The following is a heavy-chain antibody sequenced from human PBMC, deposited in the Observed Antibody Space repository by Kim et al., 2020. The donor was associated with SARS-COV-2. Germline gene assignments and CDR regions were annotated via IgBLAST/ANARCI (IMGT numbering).Heavy chain of an antibody. CDR3: ARGLTAAGAHNFTY. D-gene: IGHD6-13*01. CDR2: IYTSGST. Sequence: SETLCLTCTVSGDSISGYYWTWIRQPAGKGLEWIGRIYTSGSTKYNPSLESRVTMSVDTAKTQYPLELTSVTGADTAVDYGARGLTAAGAHNFTYWGQG. J-gene: IGHJ4*02. V-gene: IGHV4-4*07. CDR1: GDSISGYY.